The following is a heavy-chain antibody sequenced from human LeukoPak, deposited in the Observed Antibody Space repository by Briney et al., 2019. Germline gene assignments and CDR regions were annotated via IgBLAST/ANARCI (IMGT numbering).Heavy chain of an antibody. CDR3: AKGGEGLVVPGPANDLFDY. CDR2: ISGRGGST. V-gene: IGHV3-23*01. D-gene: IGHD6-19*01. Sequence: GGSLRLSCTASGFTFSSFAINWVRQPPEKGLEWVSTISGRGGSTYYADSVKGRFTISRDNSKNTVYLQMNSLRVEDTAIYYCAKGGEGLVVPGPANDLFDYWGQGTLVTVSS. J-gene: IGHJ4*02. CDR1: GFTFSSFA.